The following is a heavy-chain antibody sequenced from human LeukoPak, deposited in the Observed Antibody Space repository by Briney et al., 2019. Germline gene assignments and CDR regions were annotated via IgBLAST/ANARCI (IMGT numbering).Heavy chain of an antibody. J-gene: IGHJ1*01. D-gene: IGHD3-10*01. CDR2: FDPEDGET. Sequence: ASVKVSCKASGYTFTGYYMHWVRQAPGQGLEWMGGFDPEDGETIYAQKFQGRVTMTEDTSTDTAYMELSSLRSEDTAVYYCATDPLFNYYGSGSYYSNWGQGTLVTVSS. CDR1: GYTFTGYY. V-gene: IGHV1-24*01. CDR3: ATDPLFNYYGSGSYYSN.